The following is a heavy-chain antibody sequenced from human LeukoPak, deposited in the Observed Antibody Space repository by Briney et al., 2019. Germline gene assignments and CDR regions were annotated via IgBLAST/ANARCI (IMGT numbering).Heavy chain of an antibody. CDR3: ARLRFDFWSGYTHPYFDY. J-gene: IGHJ4*02. CDR2: IYYSETT. V-gene: IGHV4-39*01. CDR1: GGSISSSSYS. D-gene: IGHD3-3*01. Sequence: SETLSLTCTVSGGSISSSSYSWGWIRQPPGKGLEWIGSIYYSETTYYNPSLKSRVTISVDTSKIQFSLTLSSVAATDTAVYFCARLRFDFWSGYTHPYFDYWGQGTLVTVSS.